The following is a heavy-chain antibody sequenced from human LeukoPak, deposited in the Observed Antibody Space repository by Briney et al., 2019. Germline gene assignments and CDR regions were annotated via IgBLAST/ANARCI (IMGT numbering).Heavy chain of an antibody. CDR3: ARQISDFWSGYPNFDY. CDR2: IYHSGST. V-gene: IGHV4-38-2*01. J-gene: IGHJ4*02. Sequence: SETLSLTCAVYGGSFSGYYWGWIRQPPGKGLEWIGSIYHSGSTYYNPSLKSRVTISVDTSKNQFSLKLSSVAAADTAVYYCARQISDFWSGYPNFDYWGQGTLVTVSS. D-gene: IGHD3-3*01. CDR1: GGSFSGYY.